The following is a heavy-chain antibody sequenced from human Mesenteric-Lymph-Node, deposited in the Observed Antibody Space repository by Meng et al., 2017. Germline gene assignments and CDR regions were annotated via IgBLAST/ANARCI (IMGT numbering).Heavy chain of an antibody. Sequence: GESLKISCAASGFNFYDYAMNWVRQAPGKGLEWVSSISSSSSYIYYADSVKGRFTISRDNAKNSLYLQMNSLRAEDTAVYYCARDWVAVDRDYYYGMDVWGQGTTVTVSS. J-gene: IGHJ6*02. D-gene: IGHD6-19*01. CDR2: ISSSSSYI. CDR1: GFNFYDYA. V-gene: IGHV3-21*01. CDR3: ARDWVAVDRDYYYGMDV.